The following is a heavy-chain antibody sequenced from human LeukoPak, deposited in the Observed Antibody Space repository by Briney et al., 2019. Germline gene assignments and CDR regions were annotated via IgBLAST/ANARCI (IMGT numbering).Heavy chain of an antibody. Sequence: GGSLRLSCAASGFTVSSNYMSRVRQAPGKGLEWVSVIYSGGSTYYADSVKGRFTISRDNSKNTLYLQMNSLRAEDTAVYYCARASHYYDSSGYYYPLDYWGQGTLVTVSS. CDR1: GFTVSSNY. D-gene: IGHD3-22*01. V-gene: IGHV3-53*01. CDR3: ARASHYYDSSGYYYPLDY. J-gene: IGHJ4*02. CDR2: IYSGGST.